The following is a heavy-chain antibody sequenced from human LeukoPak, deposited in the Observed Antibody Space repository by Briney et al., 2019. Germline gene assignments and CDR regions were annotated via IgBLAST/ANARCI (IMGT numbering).Heavy chain of an antibody. V-gene: IGHV3-21*01. J-gene: IGHJ6*03. CDR2: ISRTSESI. Sequence: PGGSLRLSCAASGFTFNTYSMSWVRQAPGKGLEWVAIISRTSESIFYADSLKGRFTISRDNAKNSLYLQMNSLRAEDTAVYYCARDITIYCSSTSCQSYYYYYMDVWGKGTTVTVSS. CDR1: GFTFNTYS. CDR3: ARDITIYCSSTSCQSYYYYYMDV. D-gene: IGHD2-2*01.